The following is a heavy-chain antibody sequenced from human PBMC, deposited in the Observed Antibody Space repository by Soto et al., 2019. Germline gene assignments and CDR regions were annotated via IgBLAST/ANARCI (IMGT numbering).Heavy chain of an antibody. D-gene: IGHD6-6*01. Sequence: EVQLAESGGGVVRPGGSRRLSCAASGIAFGDYGMTWVRRVPGKGLEWVAGISWNGDNTGYADFAKGRFTISRDNSKKSLLLEMNSLRVEDTAFYYCARGEYTSRRGFDVWGQGTPVIVSS. CDR3: ARGEYTSRRGFDV. CDR2: ISWNGDNT. CDR1: GIAFGDYG. V-gene: IGHV3-20*04. J-gene: IGHJ6*02.